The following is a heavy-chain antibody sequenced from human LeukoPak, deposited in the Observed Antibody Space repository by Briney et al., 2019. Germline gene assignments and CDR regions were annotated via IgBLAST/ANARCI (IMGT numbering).Heavy chain of an antibody. D-gene: IGHD4-17*01. J-gene: IGHJ6*03. CDR1: GFTFSSYA. CDR3: AKEYGDYEVFDYYYYMDV. Sequence: GGSLRLSCAASGFTFSSYAMSWVRQAPGKGLEWVSAISGSGGSTYYADSVKGRFTISRDNSKNTLYLQMNSLRAEDTAVYYCAKEYGDYEVFDYYYYMDVWGKGTTVTDSS. CDR2: ISGSGGST. V-gene: IGHV3-23*01.